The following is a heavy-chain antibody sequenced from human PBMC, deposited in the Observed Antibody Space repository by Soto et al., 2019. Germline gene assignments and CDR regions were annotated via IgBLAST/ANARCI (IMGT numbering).Heavy chain of an antibody. CDR3: ARDIISVIGGEIYYYFGMDV. Sequence: SETLSLTCAVNGGSFREYYWSWLRQPPGKGLEWIGEINQSGTTHYNPSLKRRINISIDTSKNQFSLNLTSVTAADTATYYCARDIISVIGGEIYYYFGMDVWGQGTTVTVSS. V-gene: IGHV4-34*01. J-gene: IGHJ6*02. CDR1: GGSFREYY. D-gene: IGHD3-16*01. CDR2: INQSGTT.